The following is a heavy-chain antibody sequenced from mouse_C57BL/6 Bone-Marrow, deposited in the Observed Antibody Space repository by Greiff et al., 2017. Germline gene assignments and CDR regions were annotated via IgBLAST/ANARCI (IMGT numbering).Heavy chain of an antibody. CDR2: INPNNGGT. Sequence: VQLQQSGPELVKPGASVKMSCKASGYTFTDYNMHWVKQSHGKSLEWIGYINPNNGGTSYNQKFKGKATLTVNKSSSTAYMELRSLTSEDSAVYYCASLDYYGSFFCAYWGQGTLVTVSA. CDR1: GYTFTDYN. CDR3: ASLDYYGSFFCAY. D-gene: IGHD1-1*01. V-gene: IGHV1-22*01. J-gene: IGHJ3*01.